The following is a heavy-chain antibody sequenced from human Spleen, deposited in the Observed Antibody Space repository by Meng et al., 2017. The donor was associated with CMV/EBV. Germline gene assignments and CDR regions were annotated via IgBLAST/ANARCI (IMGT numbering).Heavy chain of an antibody. J-gene: IGHJ4*03. Sequence: SVKVSCKASGGTFSSYAVAWVRQAPGQGLEWMGGILPSVGLANYAQKFQDRVTILADKSTSTVYMELSSLRSEDKAMYYCANCDRKGTNKRPCEYRTTWYFPHYWGQGTLVTVSS. D-gene: IGHD5-18*01. CDR2: ILPSVGLA. CDR3: ANCDRKGTNKRPCEYRTTWYFPHY. CDR1: GGTFSSYA. V-gene: IGHV1-69*10.